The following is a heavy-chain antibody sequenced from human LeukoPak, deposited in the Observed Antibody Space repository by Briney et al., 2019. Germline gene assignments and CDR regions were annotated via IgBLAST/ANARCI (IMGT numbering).Heavy chain of an antibody. CDR1: GFTFSSYR. CDR2: ISSSSSYI. D-gene: IGHD1-7*01. V-gene: IGHV3-21*01. CDR3: ARDHITGTTYWFDP. Sequence: GGSLRLSCAASGFTFSSYRMSWVRQAPGKGLEWVSSISSSSSYIYYADSVTGRFSLSRDNAKNSLYLQMNSLRAEDTAVYYCARDHITGTTYWFDPWGQGTLVTVSS. J-gene: IGHJ5*02.